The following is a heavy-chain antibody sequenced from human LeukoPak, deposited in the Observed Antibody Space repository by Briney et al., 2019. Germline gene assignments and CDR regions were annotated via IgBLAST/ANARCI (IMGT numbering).Heavy chain of an antibody. J-gene: IGHJ4*02. CDR2: IWYDGSNK. CDR3: ASLPLNCGGDCYADY. V-gene: IGHV3-33*01. CDR1: GFTFSSYG. D-gene: IGHD2-21*02. Sequence: GRSLRLSCAASGFTFSSYGMHWVRQAPGKGLEWVAVIWYDGSNKYYADSVKGRFTISRDNSKNTLYLQMNSLRAEDTAVYYCASLPLNCGGDCYADYWGQGTLVTASS.